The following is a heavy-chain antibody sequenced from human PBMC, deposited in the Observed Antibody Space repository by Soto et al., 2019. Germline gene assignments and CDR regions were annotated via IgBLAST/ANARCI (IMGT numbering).Heavy chain of an antibody. Sequence: QVQLQESGPGLVKPSQTLSLTCTVSGGSISRDDYYWSWIRQPPGKDLEWIGDIHDTATTSYSPSLKRFLTLAVATAKNHSALTFRSVTAADTAVSVCASQYYDFSSGALDFWGQGILVTVSS. J-gene: IGHJ4*02. D-gene: IGHD3-3*01. CDR3: ASQYYDFSSGALDF. V-gene: IGHV4-30-4*01. CDR1: GGSISRDDYY. CDR2: IHDTATT.